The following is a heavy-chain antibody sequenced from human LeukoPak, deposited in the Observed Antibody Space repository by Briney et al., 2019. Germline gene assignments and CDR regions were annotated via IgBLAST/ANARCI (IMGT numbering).Heavy chain of an antibody. CDR3: ARGLEKGYSYGIDY. V-gene: IGHV3-9*01. CDR1: GFTFDDYA. CDR2: ISWNSGTI. J-gene: IGHJ4*02. D-gene: IGHD5-18*01. Sequence: PGGSLRLSCAASGFTFDDYAIHWVRQAPGKGLEWVSGISWNSGTIGHADSVKGRFTISRDNAKDSLYLQMNSLRTDDTALYYCARGLEKGYSYGIDYWGQGTLVTVSS.